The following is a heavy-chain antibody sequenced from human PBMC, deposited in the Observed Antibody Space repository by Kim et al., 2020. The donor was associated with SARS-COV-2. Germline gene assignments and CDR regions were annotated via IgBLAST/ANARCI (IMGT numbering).Heavy chain of an antibody. Sequence: KFQGRATITADESTSTAYMELSSLRSEDTAVYYCARGGWQQLVLGWYFDLWGRGTLVTVSS. CDR3: ARGGWQQLVLGWYFDL. D-gene: IGHD6-13*01. V-gene: IGHV1-69*01. J-gene: IGHJ2*01.